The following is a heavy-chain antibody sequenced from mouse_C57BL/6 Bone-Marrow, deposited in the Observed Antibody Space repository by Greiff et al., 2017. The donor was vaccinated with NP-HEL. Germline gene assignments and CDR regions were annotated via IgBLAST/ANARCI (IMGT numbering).Heavy chain of an antibody. J-gene: IGHJ3*01. V-gene: IGHV1-59*01. CDR2: IDPSDSYT. Sequence: VQLQQPGAELVRPGTSVKLSCKASGYTFTSYWMHWVKQRHGQGLEWIGVIDPSDSYTNYNQKFKGKATLTVDNSSSTAYMQLSSLTSEDSAVYYCAIVSTMVEWFAYWGQGTLVTVSA. CDR1: GYTFTSYW. CDR3: AIVSTMVEWFAY. D-gene: IGHD2-2*01.